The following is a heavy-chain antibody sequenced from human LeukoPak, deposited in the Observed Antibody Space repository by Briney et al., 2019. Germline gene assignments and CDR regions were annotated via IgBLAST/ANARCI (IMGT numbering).Heavy chain of an antibody. V-gene: IGHV1-58*02. CDR3: AARYYYDSSGYDSSWAPPRGWFDP. D-gene: IGHD3-22*01. Sequence: ASVKVSCKASGFTFTSSAMQWVRQARGQRLEWIGWIFVGSGNTNFAQKFQERVTITRDMSTSTAYMELSSLRSEDTAVYYCAARYYYDSSGYDSSWAPPRGWFDPWGQGTLVTVSS. CDR2: IFVGSGNT. J-gene: IGHJ5*02. CDR1: GFTFTSSA.